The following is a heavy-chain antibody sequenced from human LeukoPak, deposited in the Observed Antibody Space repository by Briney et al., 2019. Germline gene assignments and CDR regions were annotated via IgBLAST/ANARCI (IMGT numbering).Heavy chain of an antibody. J-gene: IGHJ4*02. V-gene: IGHV1-8*01. CDR2: MNPNSGNT. CDR3: ARCERDSTVPWY. CDR1: GYTFISFD. Sequence: ASVKVSCKASGYTFISFDINWVRQATGQGLEWMGWMNPNSGNTGYAQKFQGRVTMTRNTSISTAYMELSSLRSEDTAVYYCARCERDSTVPWYWGQGTLVTVSS. D-gene: IGHD2/OR15-2a*01.